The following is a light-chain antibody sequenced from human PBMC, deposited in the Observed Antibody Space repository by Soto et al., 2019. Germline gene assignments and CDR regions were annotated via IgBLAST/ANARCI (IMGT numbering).Light chain of an antibody. J-gene: IGLJ2*01. V-gene: IGLV2-14*02. CDR1: NGDVGSYDL. CDR2: EVN. CDR3: AAYTCNWNGPV. Sequence: QSALTQPASVSGSPGQSITISCTGTNGDVGSYDLVSWYQRYPGEAPKLIIYEVNKRPSGISNRFSGSKSGNTASLTISGLRPEDEAQYYCAAYTCNWNGPVFGGGTKVTVL.